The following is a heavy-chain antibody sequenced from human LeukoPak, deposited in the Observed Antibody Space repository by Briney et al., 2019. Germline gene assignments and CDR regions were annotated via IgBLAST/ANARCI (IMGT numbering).Heavy chain of an antibody. CDR2: IKEDGSEK. CDR1: GFTVSSNY. D-gene: IGHD6-13*01. J-gene: IGHJ4*02. Sequence: GGSLRLSCAASGFTVSSNYMSWVRQAPGKGLEWVANIKEDGSEKYYVDSVKGRFTISRENAKNSMYLQMNSLRAEDTAVYYCARDSSWYEFWGQGTLVAVSS. CDR3: ARDSSWYEF. V-gene: IGHV3-7*04.